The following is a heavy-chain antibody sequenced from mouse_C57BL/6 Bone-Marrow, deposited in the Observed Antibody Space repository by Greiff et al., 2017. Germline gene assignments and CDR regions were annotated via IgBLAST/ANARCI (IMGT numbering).Heavy chain of an antibody. CDR1: GYAFSSYW. D-gene: IGHD1-1*01. J-gene: IGHJ1*03. V-gene: IGHV1-80*01. Sequence: VQLQQSGAELVKPGASVKISCKASGYAFSSYWMNWVKQRPGKGLEWIGQIYPGDGDTNYNGKFKGKATLTADKSSSPAYMQLSSLTSEDSAVYFCARCFYGSRGDWYFDVWGTGTTVTVSS. CDR3: ARCFYGSRGDWYFDV. CDR2: IYPGDGDT.